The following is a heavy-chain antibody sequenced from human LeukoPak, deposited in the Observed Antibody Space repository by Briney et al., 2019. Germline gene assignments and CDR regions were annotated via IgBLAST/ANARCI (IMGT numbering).Heavy chain of an antibody. D-gene: IGHD3-16*01. CDR1: GGSFSGYY. CDR2: VHHSVST. V-gene: IGHV4-34*01. Sequence: SQTLSLTCAVYGGSFSGYYWSWIRQPPGKGLEWIASVHHSVSTYYNPSLKSRLTISVDTPKTQFSLKLSSVTVAETALNYCARQRGGDYDYVWGSPPYYFDYWGQGTLVTVSS. CDR3: ARQRGGDYDYVWGSPPYYFDY. J-gene: IGHJ4*02.